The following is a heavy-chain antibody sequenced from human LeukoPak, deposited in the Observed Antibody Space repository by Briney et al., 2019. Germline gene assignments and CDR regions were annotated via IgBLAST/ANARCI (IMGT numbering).Heavy chain of an antibody. D-gene: IGHD6-19*01. J-gene: IGHJ4*02. CDR1: GGSFSGYY. Sequence: PSETPSLTCAVYGGSFSGYYWSWIRQPPGKGLEWIGEINHSGSTNYNPSLKSRVTISVDTSKNQFSLKLSSVTAADTAVFYCASSLPGIAVAALWGQGTLVTVSS. CDR2: INHSGST. V-gene: IGHV4-34*01. CDR3: ASSLPGIAVAAL.